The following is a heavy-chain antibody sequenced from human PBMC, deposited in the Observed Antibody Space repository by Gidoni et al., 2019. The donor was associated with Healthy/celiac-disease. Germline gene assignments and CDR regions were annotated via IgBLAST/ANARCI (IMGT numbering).Heavy chain of an antibody. CDR1: CGSLSSSSYY. CDR2: IYYSGST. Sequence: QLQLQESGPGLVKPSETLSLTCTVSCGSLSSSSYYWGWIRQLPGKGLEWIGGIYYSGSTYYNPSLKSRVTISVDTSKNQFSLKLSSVTAADTAVYYCARLSGLEPISYGMDVWGQGTTVTVSS. J-gene: IGHJ6*02. V-gene: IGHV4-39*01. D-gene: IGHD2-15*01. CDR3: ARLSGLEPISYGMDV.